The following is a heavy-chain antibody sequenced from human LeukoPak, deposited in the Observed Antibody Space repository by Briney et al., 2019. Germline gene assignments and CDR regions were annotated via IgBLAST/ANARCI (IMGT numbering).Heavy chain of an antibody. Sequence: ASVTVSCKASGYTFTSYAISWVRQAPGQGLEWMGWISAYNGDLKYAQKFQGRVTMTTDSSTTTAYMELGSLRSDDTAVYYCARGGSAVATGYWGQGTLVTVSS. D-gene: IGHD5-12*01. CDR1: GYTFTSYA. V-gene: IGHV1-18*01. CDR3: ARGGSAVATGY. CDR2: ISAYNGDL. J-gene: IGHJ4*02.